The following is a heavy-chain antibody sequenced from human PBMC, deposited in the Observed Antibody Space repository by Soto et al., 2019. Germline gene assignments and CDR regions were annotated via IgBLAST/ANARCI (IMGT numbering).Heavy chain of an antibody. CDR2: IYYSGST. D-gene: IGHD6-13*01. J-gene: IGHJ5*02. Sequence: SETLSLTCSVSGGSISSYYWSWIRQPPGKGLEWIGYIYYSGSTNYNPSLKSRVTISVDTSKNQFSLKLSSVTAADTAVYYCAKGGIAAAGTKWFDPWGQGTLVTVSS. CDR3: AKGGIAAAGTKWFDP. V-gene: IGHV4-59*08. CDR1: GGSISSYY.